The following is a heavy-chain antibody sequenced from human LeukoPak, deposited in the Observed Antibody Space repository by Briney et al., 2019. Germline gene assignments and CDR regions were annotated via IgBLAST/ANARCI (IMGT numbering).Heavy chain of an antibody. J-gene: IGHJ3*01. Sequence: ASVKVSCKASGGTFSSYIITWVRQAPGQGLEWMGRIIPIFGTPNYAQKFQGRVTITADESTSTAYMELSRLRFEDTAVYYCARQGYTNNLGGYFGDKDDGFDLWGQGTMVTVSS. CDR2: IIPIFGTP. D-gene: IGHD3-9*01. CDR3: ARQGYTNNLGGYFGDKDDGFDL. CDR1: GGTFSSYI. V-gene: IGHV1-69*13.